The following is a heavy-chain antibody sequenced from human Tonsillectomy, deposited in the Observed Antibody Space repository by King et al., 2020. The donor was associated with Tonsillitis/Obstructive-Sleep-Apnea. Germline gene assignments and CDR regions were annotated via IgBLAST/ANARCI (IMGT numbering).Heavy chain of an antibody. CDR3: ARSSGVIIPAYYMDV. D-gene: IGHD3-10*01. V-gene: IGHV4-4*02. CDR1: GGSISSSNW. Sequence: VQLQESGPGLVKPSGTLSLTCAVSGGSISSSNWWSWVRQPPGKGLEWIGEIYHSGSTDYNPSLKSRVTISIDKSKNLFSLNLSSVTAADTAVYYCARSSGVIIPAYYMDVWGKGTTVTVSS. J-gene: IGHJ6*03. CDR2: IYHSGST.